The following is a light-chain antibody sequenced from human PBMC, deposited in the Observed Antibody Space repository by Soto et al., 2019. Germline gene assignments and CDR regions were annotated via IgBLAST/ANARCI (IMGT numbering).Light chain of an antibody. CDR2: GNS. J-gene: IGLJ1*01. CDR1: SSNIGAGYD. Sequence: QSVLTQPPSVSGAPGQRVTISCTGSSSNIGAGYDVHWYQQLPGTAPKLLIYGNSNRPSGVPDRFSGSKSGTSASLAITGLQVEVEADNYCQSYDSSLSNVFGTGTKVTVL. V-gene: IGLV1-40*01. CDR3: QSYDSSLSNV.